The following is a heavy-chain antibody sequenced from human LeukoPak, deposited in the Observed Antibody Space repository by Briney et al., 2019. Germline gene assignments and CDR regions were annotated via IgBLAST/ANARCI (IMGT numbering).Heavy chain of an antibody. CDR1: GFTFTNFA. Sequence: GGSPRLSCAASGFTFTNFAMSWVRQAPGKGLEWVSGISGSGGNTYFADSVKGQFTISRDNSRNTLYLQMNNLRAEDTAVYYCAIHRNREPWELLFAFDIWGQGTMVTVSS. CDR3: AIHRNREPWELLFAFDI. CDR2: ISGSGGNT. J-gene: IGHJ3*02. D-gene: IGHD1-26*01. V-gene: IGHV3-23*01.